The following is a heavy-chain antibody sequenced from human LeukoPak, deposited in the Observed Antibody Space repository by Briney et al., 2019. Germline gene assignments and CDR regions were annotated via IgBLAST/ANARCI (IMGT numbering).Heavy chain of an antibody. V-gene: IGHV3-23*01. CDR1: GFTFSSYA. J-gene: IGHJ4*02. D-gene: IGHD3-22*01. CDR2: ISGRGGST. CDR3: AKDTALYYYDSSGHVEE. Sequence: PGGSLRLSCAASGFTFSSYAMSWVRQAPGKGLEWVSAISGRGGSTYYADSVKGRFTISRDNSKNTLYLQMNSLRAEDTAVYYCAKDTALYYYDSSGHVEEWGQGTLVTVSS.